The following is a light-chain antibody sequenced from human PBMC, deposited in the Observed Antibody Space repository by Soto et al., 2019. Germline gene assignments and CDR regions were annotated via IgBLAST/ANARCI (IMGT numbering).Light chain of an antibody. CDR3: QAWDSSTAFYV. CDR1: KLGDKY. J-gene: IGLJ1*01. V-gene: IGLV3-1*01. Sequence: SYELTQPPSVSVSPGQTASITCSGDKLGDKYACWYQQKPGQSPVLVIYQDSKPPSGIPERFSGSNSGNTATLTISGTQAMDEADYYCQAWDSSTAFYVFGTGTKVTVL. CDR2: QDS.